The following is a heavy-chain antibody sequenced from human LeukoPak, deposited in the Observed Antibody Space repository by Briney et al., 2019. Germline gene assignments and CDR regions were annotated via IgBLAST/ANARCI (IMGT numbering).Heavy chain of an antibody. CDR1: GASVSDYS. Sequence: PSETLSLTCTVSGASVSDYSWTWIRQPPGKGLEWIGNIHYSGSTYYNPSLKSRVTISVDTSKNQFSLKLSAVTAADTAVYYCAREDVWGKGTTVTVSS. V-gene: IGHV4-59*02. J-gene: IGHJ6*04. CDR3: AREDV. CDR2: IHYSGST.